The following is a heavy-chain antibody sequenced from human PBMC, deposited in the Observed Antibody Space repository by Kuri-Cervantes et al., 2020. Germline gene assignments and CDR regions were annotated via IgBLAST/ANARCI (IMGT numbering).Heavy chain of an antibody. Sequence: SETLSLTCTVSGGSISSGSYYWSWIRQPAGKGLEWIGRIYTSGSTNYNPSLKSRVTISVDTSKNQFSLKLSSVTAADTAVYYCARIVGALHAFDIWGQGKMVTGSS. V-gene: IGHV4-61*02. D-gene: IGHD1-26*01. J-gene: IGHJ3*02. CDR2: IYTSGST. CDR3: ARIVGALHAFDI. CDR1: GGSISSGSYY.